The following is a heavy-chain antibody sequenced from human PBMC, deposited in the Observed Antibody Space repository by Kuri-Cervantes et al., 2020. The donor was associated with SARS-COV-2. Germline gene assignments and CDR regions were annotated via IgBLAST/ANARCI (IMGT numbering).Heavy chain of an antibody. CDR2: IIPIFGIA. D-gene: IGHD3-10*02. J-gene: IGHJ4*02. Sequence: SVKVSCKASGGTFSSCAISWVRQAPGQGLEWMGRIIPIFGIANYAQKFQGRVTITADKSTSTAYMELSNLRSEDTAVYYCARQLETTMLYYFDYWGQGTLVTVSS. CDR1: GGTFSSCA. CDR3: ARQLETTMLYYFDY. V-gene: IGHV1-69*04.